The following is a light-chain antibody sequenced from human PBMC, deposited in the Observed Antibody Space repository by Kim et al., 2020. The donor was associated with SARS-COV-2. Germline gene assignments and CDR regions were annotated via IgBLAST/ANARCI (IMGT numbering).Light chain of an antibody. CDR1: KLGDKY. CDR2: QDD. Sequence: SYELTQPPSVSVSPGQTASITCSGDKLGDKYSCWYQHKPGQSPVLVIYQDDRRPSGIPERFSGSNSGNTATLTISETQAVDEADYYCQTWDRNTGVFGTG. V-gene: IGLV3-1*01. CDR3: QTWDRNTGV. J-gene: IGLJ1*01.